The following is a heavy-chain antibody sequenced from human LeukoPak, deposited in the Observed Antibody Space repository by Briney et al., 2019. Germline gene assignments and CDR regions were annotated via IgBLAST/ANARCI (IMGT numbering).Heavy chain of an antibody. CDR1: GYTFTSYS. Sequence: GASVKFSCKASGYTFTSYSMHWVRQAPGQGLEWLGIINPSGGSTRYAQKFQGRVTMTRDTSTSTVYMELSSLRSEDTAVFYCARDGGNSWYDYWGQGTLVTVSS. CDR2: INPSGGST. V-gene: IGHV1-46*01. J-gene: IGHJ4*02. CDR3: ARDGGNSWYDY. D-gene: IGHD6-13*01.